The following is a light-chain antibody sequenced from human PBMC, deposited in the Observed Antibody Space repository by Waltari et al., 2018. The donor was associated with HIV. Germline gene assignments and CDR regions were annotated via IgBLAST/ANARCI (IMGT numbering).Light chain of an antibody. CDR1: TSNIGRNT. V-gene: IGLV1-44*01. J-gene: IGLJ2*01. Sequence: QSVLTQPTSASGTPEQRVNISCSGSTSNIGRNTVSWFQQFPGTAPKVLTDGKNHRPPGVPDRFSGSKSGTSASLASSGLQSEDEADYYCASWDDRLNGPVFGGGTKLTVV. CDR2: GKN. CDR3: ASWDDRLNGPV.